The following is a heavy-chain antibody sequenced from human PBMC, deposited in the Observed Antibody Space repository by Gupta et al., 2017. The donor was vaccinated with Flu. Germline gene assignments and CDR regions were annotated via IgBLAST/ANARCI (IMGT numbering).Heavy chain of an antibody. CDR2: ISSSGSTI. D-gene: IGHD3-22*01. V-gene: IGHV3-48*03. CDR1: GLPFRSYE. Sequence: EVQLVESGGGLVQPGGSLRLSCAASGLPFRSYEMNWVRQAPGKGLEWVSYISSSGSTIYYADSVKGRFTISRDNAKNSLYLQMNSLRAEDTAVYYCARDFFDYYDSSGYYTYFDYWGQGTLVTVSS. CDR3: ARDFFDYYDSSGYYTYFDY. J-gene: IGHJ4*02.